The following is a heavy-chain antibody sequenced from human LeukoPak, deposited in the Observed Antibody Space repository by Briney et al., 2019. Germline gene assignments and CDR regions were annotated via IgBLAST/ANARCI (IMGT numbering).Heavy chain of an antibody. V-gene: IGHV3-23*01. CDR3: ARELNWNLDY. D-gene: IGHD1-1*01. CDR2: ISGSGGST. CDR1: GFTFSNYA. J-gene: IGHJ4*02. Sequence: GGSLRLSCAASGFTFSNYAMSRVRQAPGKGLEWVSAISGSGGSTFYADSVKGRFTISRDNAKNSLYLQMNSLRAEDTAVYYCARELNWNLDYWGQGTLVTVSS.